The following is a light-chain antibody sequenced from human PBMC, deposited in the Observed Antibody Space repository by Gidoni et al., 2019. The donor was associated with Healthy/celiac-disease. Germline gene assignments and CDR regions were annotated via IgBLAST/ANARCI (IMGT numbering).Light chain of an antibody. Sequence: DIVMTQSPDSLAVSLGERATINCKSSLSVLYSSNNKNYLAWYQQKPGQPPKLLIYWASTRESGVPDRFSCSGSGTDFTLTISSLQAEDVAVYYCQQYYSTPWTFGQGTKVEIK. V-gene: IGKV4-1*01. CDR1: LSVLYSSNNKNY. CDR3: QQYYSTPWT. J-gene: IGKJ1*01. CDR2: WAS.